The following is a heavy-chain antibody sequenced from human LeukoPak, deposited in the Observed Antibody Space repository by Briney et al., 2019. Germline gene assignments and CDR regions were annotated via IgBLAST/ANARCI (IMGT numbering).Heavy chain of an antibody. CDR3: ARASRMITFGGVIVSSPFDY. Sequence: SQTLSLTCTVSGGSISSGSYYWSWIRQPAGKGLEWIRRIYTSGSTNYNPSLKSRVTISVDTSKNQFSLKLSSVTAADTAVYYCARASRMITFGGVIVSSPFDYWGQGTLVTVSS. V-gene: IGHV4-61*02. J-gene: IGHJ4*02. D-gene: IGHD3-16*02. CDR1: GGSISSGSYY. CDR2: IYTSGST.